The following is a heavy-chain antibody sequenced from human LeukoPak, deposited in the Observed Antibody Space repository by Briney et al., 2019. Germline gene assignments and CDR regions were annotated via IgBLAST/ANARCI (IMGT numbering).Heavy chain of an antibody. Sequence: GGSLTLSCAASGFIFSSLAMTWVRQAPGKGLEWVSTINAVDANRYYADSVKGRFTVSLDNSRNTLYLQMNSLRAEDTAVYYCAKQFLGANWGQGTLVIVSS. CDR1: GFIFSSLA. V-gene: IGHV3-23*01. D-gene: IGHD4/OR15-4a*01. CDR2: INAVDANR. J-gene: IGHJ4*02. CDR3: AKQFLGAN.